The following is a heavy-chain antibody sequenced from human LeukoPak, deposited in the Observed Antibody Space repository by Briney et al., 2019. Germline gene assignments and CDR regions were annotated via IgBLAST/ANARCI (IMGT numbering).Heavy chain of an antibody. Sequence: GGYLRLSCAASGFTFSSYEMNWVRQAPGKGLEWVSYISSSGSTIYYADSVKGRFTISRDNAKNSLYLQMNSLRAEDTAVYYCARTRIVSGSYDNWFDPWGQGTLVTVSS. CDR1: GFTFSSYE. CDR3: ARTRIVSGSYDNWFDP. J-gene: IGHJ5*02. V-gene: IGHV3-48*03. D-gene: IGHD1-26*01. CDR2: ISSSGSTI.